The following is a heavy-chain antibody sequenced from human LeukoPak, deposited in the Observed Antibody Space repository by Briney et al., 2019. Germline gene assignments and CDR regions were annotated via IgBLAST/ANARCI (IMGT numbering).Heavy chain of an antibody. Sequence: LRLSCAASGFTFSSYEMNWIRQPPGKGLEWIGSIYYSGSTYYNPSLKSRVTISVDTSKNQFSLKLSSVTAADTAVYYCARVTMTVTSNWFDPWGQGTLVTVSS. CDR2: IYYSGST. D-gene: IGHD3-22*01. CDR1: GFTFSSYE. CDR3: ARVTMTVTSNWFDP. V-gene: IGHV4-39*07. J-gene: IGHJ5*02.